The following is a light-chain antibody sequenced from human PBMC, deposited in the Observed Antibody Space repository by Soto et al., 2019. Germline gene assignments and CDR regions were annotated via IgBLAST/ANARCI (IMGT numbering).Light chain of an antibody. CDR2: EGS. V-gene: IGLV2-23*03. CDR1: NSDVGNYNL. Sequence: QSVLTQSASVSGSPGQSITISCTGTNSDVGNYNLVSWYQQHPDKAPKLIIYEGSKRPSGVSNRFSGSKSGNTASLTISGLQAEDEADYYCCSYAGSSTFVVFGGGNKLTVL. CDR3: CSYAGSSTFVV. J-gene: IGLJ2*01.